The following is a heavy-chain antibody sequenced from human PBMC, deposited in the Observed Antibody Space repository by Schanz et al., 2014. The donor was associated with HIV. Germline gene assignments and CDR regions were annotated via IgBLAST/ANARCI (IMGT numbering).Heavy chain of an antibody. Sequence: QVQLVQSGAEVKKPGSSVKVSCKASGGTFNIYGISWVRQAPGQGLEWMGGFIPVFGTANYAQKFQGRVPMTADESTSTAYMELSSLRSEDTAVYYCARARGYSGYDPPYYYYYGMDVWGQGTTLTVSS. J-gene: IGHJ6*02. CDR3: ARARGYSGYDPPYYYYYGMDV. CDR2: FIPVFGTA. CDR1: GGTFNIYG. D-gene: IGHD5-12*01. V-gene: IGHV1-69*01.